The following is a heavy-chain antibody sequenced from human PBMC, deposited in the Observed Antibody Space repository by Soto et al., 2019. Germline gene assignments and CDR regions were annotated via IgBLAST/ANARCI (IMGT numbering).Heavy chain of an antibody. CDR1: GGSISSYY. Sequence: SETLSLTCTVSGGSISSYYWSWIRQPAGKGLEWIGRIYTSGSTNYNPSLKSRVTMSVDTSKNQFSLKLSSVTAADTAVYYCARDGCSSTSCYTNYYYYGMDVWGQGTRVTVSS. V-gene: IGHV4-4*07. J-gene: IGHJ6*02. D-gene: IGHD2-2*02. CDR3: ARDGCSSTSCYTNYYYYGMDV. CDR2: IYTSGST.